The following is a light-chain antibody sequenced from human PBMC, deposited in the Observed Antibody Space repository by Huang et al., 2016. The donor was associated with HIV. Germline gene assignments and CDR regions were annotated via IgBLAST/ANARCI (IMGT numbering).Light chain of an antibody. CDR2: AAS. Sequence: QLTQSPSSLSASVGDRVTITCRASQGISSYLAWYQQKPGKAPKLLIYAASTLQSGVPSRFSGSGSGTDFTPTISSLQPEDFATYHCQQLNSYPPTFGQGTKVEIK. CDR3: QQLNSYPPT. V-gene: IGKV1-9*01. J-gene: IGKJ1*01. CDR1: QGISSY.